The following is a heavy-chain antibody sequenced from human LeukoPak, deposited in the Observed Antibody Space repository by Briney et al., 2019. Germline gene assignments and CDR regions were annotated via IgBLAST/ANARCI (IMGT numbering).Heavy chain of an antibody. Sequence: SVKVSFKASGGTFSSYAISWVRQAPGQGLEWMGGIIPIFGTANYAQKFQGRVTITADESTSTAYMELSSLRSEDTAVYYCARDSVGVVPAATRGIFDYWGQGTLVTVSS. CDR2: IIPIFGTA. CDR1: GGTFSSYA. V-gene: IGHV1-69*13. CDR3: ARDSVGVVPAATRGIFDY. J-gene: IGHJ4*02. D-gene: IGHD2-2*01.